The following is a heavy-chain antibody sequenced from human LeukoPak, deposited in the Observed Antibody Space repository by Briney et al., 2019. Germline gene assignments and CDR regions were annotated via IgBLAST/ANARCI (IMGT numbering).Heavy chain of an antibody. CDR3: ASPPRGTDYYYYMDV. Sequence: ASVKVSCMASGGTFSSYAISWVRQAAGQGLEWMGGIIPIFGTANYAQKFQRRVTITTDESTSTAYMELSSLRSEDTAVYYCASPPRGTDYYYYMDVWGKGTTVTVSS. V-gene: IGHV1-69*05. D-gene: IGHD1-1*01. CDR1: GGTFSSYA. J-gene: IGHJ6*03. CDR2: IIPIFGTA.